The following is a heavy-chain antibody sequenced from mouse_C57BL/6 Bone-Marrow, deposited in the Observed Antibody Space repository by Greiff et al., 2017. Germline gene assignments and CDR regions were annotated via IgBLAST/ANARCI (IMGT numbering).Heavy chain of an antibody. J-gene: IGHJ1*03. CDR2: ISDGGSYT. CDR3: ARTVDAHWYFDV. CDR1: GFTFSSYA. Sequence: EVQVVESGGGLVKPGGSLKLSCAASGFTFSSYAMSWVRQTPEKRLEWVATISDGGSYTYYPDNVKGRFTISRDNAKNNLYLQLSHLKSEDTAMYYCARTVDAHWYFDVWGTGTTVTVSA. V-gene: IGHV5-4*01. D-gene: IGHD1-1*01.